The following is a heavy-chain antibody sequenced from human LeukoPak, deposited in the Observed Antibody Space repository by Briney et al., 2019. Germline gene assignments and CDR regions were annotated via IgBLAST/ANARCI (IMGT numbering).Heavy chain of an antibody. CDR2: ITGDGVTT. V-gene: IGHV3-23*01. CDR1: GFTFSSSA. CDR3: AKERRRVDTSMIRSYFFDS. Sequence: SGGSLRLSCAASGFTFSSSAMSWVRQTPSKGLEWLSSITGDGVTTCYADSVKGRFTISRDNSKNILFLQMNSLRAEDSASYFCAKERRRVDTSMIRSYFFDSWGQGTPVTVSS. D-gene: IGHD3-16*01. J-gene: IGHJ4*02.